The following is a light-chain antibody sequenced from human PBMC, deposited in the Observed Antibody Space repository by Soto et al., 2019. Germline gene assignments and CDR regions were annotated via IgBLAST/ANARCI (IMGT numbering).Light chain of an antibody. CDR3: SSYAGSNKSV. Sequence: QSVLTHPRSVSGSPGQSFTISCTGTSSDVGTYTYVSWYQQHPGKAPKLIIYDVIKRPSGVPDRFSGSKSGNTASLTISGLQAEDEADYYCSSYAGSNKSVFGTGTKVTVL. J-gene: IGLJ1*01. V-gene: IGLV2-11*01. CDR1: SSDVGTYTY. CDR2: DVI.